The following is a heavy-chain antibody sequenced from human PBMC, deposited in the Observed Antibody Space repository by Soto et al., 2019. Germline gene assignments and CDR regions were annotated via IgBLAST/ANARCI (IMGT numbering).Heavy chain of an antibody. D-gene: IGHD3-16*01. CDR1: GFTFDDNA. Sequence: GGSLRLSCAVSGFTFDDNAMHWVRQAPEKGLEWVSGINWKSDIGYADSVKGRFTISRENAENSLYLQMNSLRAEDTALYYCANSHYRGGRTTFIYWGQGTLVTVSS. V-gene: IGHV3-9*01. CDR2: INWKSDI. CDR3: ANSHYRGGRTTFIY. J-gene: IGHJ4*02.